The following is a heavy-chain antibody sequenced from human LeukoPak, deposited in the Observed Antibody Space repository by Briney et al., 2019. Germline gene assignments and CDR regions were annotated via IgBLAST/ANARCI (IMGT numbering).Heavy chain of an antibody. CDR2: ISAYNART. Sequence: ASVKVSCKVSGYTFTGDGVTWVRQAPGQGLEWMGWISAYNARTNYSQKFQGRVTMTTDTSTSTAYMELRSLRSDDTAVYYCARVSERFLEWLLGNYYYMYVWGKGTTVTVPS. CDR3: ARVSERFLEWLLGNYYYMYV. D-gene: IGHD3-3*01. V-gene: IGHV1-18*01. CDR1: GYTFTGDG. J-gene: IGHJ6*03.